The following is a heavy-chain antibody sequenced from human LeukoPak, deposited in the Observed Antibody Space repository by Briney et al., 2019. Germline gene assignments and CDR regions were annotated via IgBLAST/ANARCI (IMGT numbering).Heavy chain of an antibody. CDR3: ASNYDSSGYYYHYYMDV. D-gene: IGHD3-22*01. CDR1: GFTFSSYE. J-gene: IGHJ6*03. Sequence: GGSLRLSCAASGFTFSSYEMNWVRQAPGKGLEWVSYISSSGSTIYYADSVKGRFTISRDNAKNSLYLQMNSLRAEDTAVYYCASNYDSSGYYYHYYMDVWGKGTTVTVSS. CDR2: ISSSGSTI. V-gene: IGHV3-48*03.